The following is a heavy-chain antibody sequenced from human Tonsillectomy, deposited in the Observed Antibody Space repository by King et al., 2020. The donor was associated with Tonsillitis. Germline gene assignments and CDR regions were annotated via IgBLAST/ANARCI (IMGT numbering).Heavy chain of an antibody. V-gene: IGHV4-39*01. J-gene: IGHJ4*02. Sequence: QLQESGPGLVKPSETLSLTCTVSGGSISSSSYYWGWIRQPPGKGLEWIGSIYYIGSTYYNPSLKSRFTISIDTSKNQFSLKLSSVTAADTAVYYCARLGDSSGYFTDWGQGTLVTVSS. CDR3: ARLGDSSGYFTD. D-gene: IGHD3-22*01. CDR2: IYYIGST. CDR1: GGSISSSSYY.